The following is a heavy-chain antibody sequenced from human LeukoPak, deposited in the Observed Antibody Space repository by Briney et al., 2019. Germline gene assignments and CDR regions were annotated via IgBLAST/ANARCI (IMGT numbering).Heavy chain of an antibody. J-gene: IGHJ4*02. Sequence: PGGSLRLSCAASGFTISHYGMHWVRQAPGKVLEWVALIWYDGGKSDYSESVKGRFTISRDNSKNTLSLQMNSLRGDDTAVYYCARDGINSSFWHFFESWGQGTLVTVSS. D-gene: IGHD2/OR15-2a*01. V-gene: IGHV3-33*01. CDR2: IWYDGGKS. CDR3: ARDGINSSFWHFFES. CDR1: GFTISHYG.